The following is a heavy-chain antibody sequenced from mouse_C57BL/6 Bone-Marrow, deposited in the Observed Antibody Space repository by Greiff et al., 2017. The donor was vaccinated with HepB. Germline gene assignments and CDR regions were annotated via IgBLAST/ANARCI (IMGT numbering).Heavy chain of an antibody. CDR1: GYTFTSYG. CDR3: ASRSWDDRGDWYFDV. J-gene: IGHJ1*03. D-gene: IGHD4-1*01. CDR2: IYPRSGNT. Sequence: QVQLQQSGAELARPGASVKLSCKASGYTFTSYGISWVKQRTGQGLEWIGEIYPRSGNTYYNEEFKGKATLTADKSSSTAYMELRSLTSEDSAVYFCASRSWDDRGDWYFDVWGTGTTVTVSS. V-gene: IGHV1-81*01.